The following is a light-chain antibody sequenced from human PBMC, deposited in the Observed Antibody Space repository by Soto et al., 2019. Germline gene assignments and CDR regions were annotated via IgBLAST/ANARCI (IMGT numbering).Light chain of an antibody. V-gene: IGKV1-5*01. CDR2: DAS. CDR1: QSISSW. J-gene: IGKJ5*01. CDR3: QQYNSYSLSIT. Sequence: DIQMTQSPSTLSASVGDRVTITCRASQSISSWLAWYQQKPGKAPKLLIYDASSLESGVPSRFSGSGSGTEFTLTISSLQPDDFATYYCQQYNSYSLSITFGQGTRLEIK.